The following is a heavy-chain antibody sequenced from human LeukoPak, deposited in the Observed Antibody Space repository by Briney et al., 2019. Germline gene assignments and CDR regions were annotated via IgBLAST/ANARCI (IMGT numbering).Heavy chain of an antibody. CDR1: GFTFSSYA. CDR2: ISYDGSNK. J-gene: IGHJ4*02. Sequence: GGSLRLSCAASGFTFSSYAMHWVRQAPGKGLEWVAVISYDGSNKYYADSVKGRFTISRDNSKNTLYLQMNSLRAEDTAVYYCARDRFVPIAGNLDYWGQGTLVTVSS. D-gene: IGHD4-23*01. CDR3: ARDRFVPIAGNLDY. V-gene: IGHV3-30*04.